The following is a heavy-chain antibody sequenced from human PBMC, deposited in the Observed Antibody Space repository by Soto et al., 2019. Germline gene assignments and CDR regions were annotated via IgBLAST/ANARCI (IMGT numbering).Heavy chain of an antibody. Sequence: QVQLVQSGAEVKKPGASVKVSCKASGYTFTRFAVHWVRQAPGQRLEWMGWIIPGNDNTKYSQKFQDRITITSDTSASTVYMELSSLKSEDTAVYYCAREGGHRDYDYGLDYWGQGTLVTVSS. J-gene: IGHJ4*02. CDR3: AREGGHRDYDYGLDY. V-gene: IGHV1-3*01. D-gene: IGHD5-12*01. CDR1: GYTFTRFA. CDR2: IIPGNDNT.